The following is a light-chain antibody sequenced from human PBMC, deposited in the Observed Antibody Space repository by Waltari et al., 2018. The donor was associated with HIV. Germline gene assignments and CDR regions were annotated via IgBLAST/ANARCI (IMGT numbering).Light chain of an antibody. CDR3: QSYDSSLSGSRV. Sequence: QSVLTQPPSVSGAPGQRVTISCTGSSSNIGAGFDVHWYQQVPGTAPKLLIYGNRNRPSGVPDRFSGSKSGASASLAITGLQAEDEADYYCQSYDSSLSGSRVFGTGTKVTVL. V-gene: IGLV1-40*01. CDR1: SSNIGAGFD. CDR2: GNR. J-gene: IGLJ1*01.